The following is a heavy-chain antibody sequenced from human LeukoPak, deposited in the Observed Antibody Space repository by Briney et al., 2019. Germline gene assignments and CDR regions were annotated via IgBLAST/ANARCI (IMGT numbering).Heavy chain of an antibody. CDR3: ARHLGAAGFDY. Sequence: SETLSLTCTVSGGSISVSYWSWIRQSPGKGLEWIAYIYSSGSGITNYNPSLMSRVTISADTSKSQVSLILTSVTAADTAVYYCARHLGAAGFDYWGQGILVTVSS. V-gene: IGHV4-4*09. CDR1: GGSISVSY. D-gene: IGHD6-13*01. J-gene: IGHJ4*02. CDR2: IYSSGSGIT.